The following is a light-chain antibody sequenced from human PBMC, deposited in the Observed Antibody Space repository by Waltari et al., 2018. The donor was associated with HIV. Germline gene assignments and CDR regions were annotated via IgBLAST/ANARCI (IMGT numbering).Light chain of an antibody. CDR2: ENN. CDR3: AAWADSMGMA. Sequence: QSVLTQPPSVSAAPGQRVTISCSGSNNSVSWYQQFTGAAPKLLIHENNKRPSGIPDRFSGSKSGTSATLDITGLQTGDEAEYFCAAWADSMGMAFGGGTKLTVL. V-gene: IGLV1-51*02. J-gene: IGLJ2*01. CDR1: NNS.